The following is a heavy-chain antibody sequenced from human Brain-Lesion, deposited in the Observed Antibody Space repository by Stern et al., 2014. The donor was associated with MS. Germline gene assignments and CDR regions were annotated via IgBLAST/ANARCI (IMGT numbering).Heavy chain of an antibody. CDR2: ISCNSGTI. CDR1: GFTFDDYA. V-gene: IGHV3-9*01. J-gene: IGHJ4*02. Sequence: VQLVESGGDLVKPGRSLRLSCAAFGFTFDDYAMHWVRHAPGTGPEWVAGISCNSGTIGYADSVKGRFTTSRDNAYSSLYLQMNSLRPEDTALYYCARDITGSSAYFAYWGQGTLVTVSS. CDR3: ARDITGSSAYFAY. D-gene: IGHD1-14*01.